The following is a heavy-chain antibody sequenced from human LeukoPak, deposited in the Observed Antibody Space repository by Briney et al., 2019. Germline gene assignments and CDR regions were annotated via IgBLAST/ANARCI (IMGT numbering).Heavy chain of an antibody. CDR2: INSEGGAT. D-gene: IGHD3-10*01. Sequence: GGSLRLSCAASGFTFSTYAMSWVRQAPGKGLVWVSRINSEGGATNYADSVKGRFTISRDIAKNTLYLEMYSLTAEDTAVYYCARGYGAPGAYDIWGQGTMVTVSS. CDR1: GFTFSTYA. CDR3: ARGYGAPGAYDI. V-gene: IGHV3-74*01. J-gene: IGHJ3*02.